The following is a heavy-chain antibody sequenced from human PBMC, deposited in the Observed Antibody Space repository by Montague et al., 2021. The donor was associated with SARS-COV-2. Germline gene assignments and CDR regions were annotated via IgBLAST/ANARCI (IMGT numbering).Heavy chain of an antibody. CDR1: GDSVSSNTAT. CDR3: ARIPVGSKYYFDF. CDR2: TYYRSKWYY. Sequence: CAISGDSVSSNTATWNWIRQSPSRGLEWLGRTYYRSKWYYDYAESVKSRITIDPNTSKHQFSLHLNSVTPEDTAVYYCARIPVGSKYYFDFWGQGTLVTVSS. J-gene: IGHJ4*02. D-gene: IGHD2-2*01. V-gene: IGHV6-1*01.